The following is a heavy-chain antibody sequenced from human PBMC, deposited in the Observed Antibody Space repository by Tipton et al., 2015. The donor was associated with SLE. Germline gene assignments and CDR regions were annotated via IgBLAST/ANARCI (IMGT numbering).Heavy chain of an antibody. CDR1: GYTFTSYY. CDR3: ARASGWYIAFDI. Sequence: QLVQSGAEVKKPGASAKVSCKASGYTFTSYYMHWVRQAPGQGLEWMGIINPSGGSTSYAQKFQGRVTMTRDTSTSTVYMELSSLRSEDTAVYYCARASGWYIAFDIWGQGTMVTVSS. D-gene: IGHD6-19*01. CDR2: INPSGGST. J-gene: IGHJ3*02. V-gene: IGHV1-46*01.